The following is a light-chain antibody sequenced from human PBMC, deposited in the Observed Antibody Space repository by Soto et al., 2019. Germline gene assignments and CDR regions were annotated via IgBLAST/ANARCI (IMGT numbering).Light chain of an antibody. V-gene: IGKV4-1*01. CDR2: WAS. CDR3: QQYYSTLLT. CDR1: QSVLYSSNNKNY. J-gene: IGKJ4*01. Sequence: DIVMTQSPDSLAVSLGERATINCKSSQSVLYSSNNKNYLAWYQQKPGQPPKLLIYWASTRESVVPDRFSGSGSGTDFTLTISSLQAEDVAVYYCQQYYSTLLTFGGGTTVEIK.